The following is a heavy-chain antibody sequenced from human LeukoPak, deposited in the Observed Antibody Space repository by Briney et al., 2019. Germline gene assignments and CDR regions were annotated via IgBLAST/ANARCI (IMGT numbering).Heavy chain of an antibody. J-gene: IGHJ6*03. Sequence: GRSLRLSXAASGFTFSSYALSWVRQAPGKGLEWVSAISGSGGSTYYADSVKGRFTISRDNSKNTLYLQMNSLRAEDTAVYYCAKGDNTYYYDSSGGNYYMDVWGKGTTVTVSS. CDR3: AKGDNTYYYDSSGGNYYMDV. D-gene: IGHD3-22*01. V-gene: IGHV3-23*01. CDR2: ISGSGGST. CDR1: GFTFSSYA.